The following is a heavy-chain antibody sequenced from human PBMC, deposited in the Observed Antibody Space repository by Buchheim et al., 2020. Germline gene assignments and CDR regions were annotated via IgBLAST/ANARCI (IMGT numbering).Heavy chain of an antibody. J-gene: IGHJ4*02. CDR3: ARLKEGEDISSGSCYSWTIFDY. D-gene: IGHD2-15*01. Sequence: QLQLQESGPGLVKPSQTLSLTCTVSGGSISSSGYYWSWIRQHPGKGLEWIGYIYYSGSTYYNPSLKSRVTISVDTSKNQFSLKLSSVTAADTAVYYCARLKEGEDISSGSCYSWTIFDYWGQGTL. CDR2: IYYSGST. CDR1: GGSISSSGYY. V-gene: IGHV4-31*03.